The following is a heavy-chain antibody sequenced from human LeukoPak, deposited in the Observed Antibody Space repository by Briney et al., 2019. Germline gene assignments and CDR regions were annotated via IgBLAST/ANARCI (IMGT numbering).Heavy chain of an antibody. D-gene: IGHD2-2*02. J-gene: IGHJ4*02. CDR2: INSDGSST. V-gene: IGHV3-74*01. CDR1: GFTFSSYW. Sequence: GGSLRLSCVASGFTFSSYWMHWVRQAPGKGLVWVSRINSDGSSTSYADSVKGRFTISRDNAKNTLYLQMNSLRAEDTAVYYCARAYCSSTSCYTFDYWSQGTLVTVSS. CDR3: ARAYCSSTSCYTFDY.